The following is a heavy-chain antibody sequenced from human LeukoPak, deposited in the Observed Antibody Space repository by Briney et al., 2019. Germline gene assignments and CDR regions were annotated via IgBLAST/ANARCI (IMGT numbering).Heavy chain of an antibody. CDR1: GGSIYSSNSY. V-gene: IGHV4-39*07. CDR2: IFYGGST. D-gene: IGHD2/OR15-2a*01. J-gene: IGHJ5*02. Sequence: SETLSLTYTVSGGSIYSSNSYWAWIRQPPGKGLEWIGSIFYGGSTFYNPSLKRRVTISVDTSKNQFSLNLTSVTAADTAVYYCARDAKRFYAANWFDPWGQGTLVTVSS. CDR3: ARDAKRFYAANWFDP.